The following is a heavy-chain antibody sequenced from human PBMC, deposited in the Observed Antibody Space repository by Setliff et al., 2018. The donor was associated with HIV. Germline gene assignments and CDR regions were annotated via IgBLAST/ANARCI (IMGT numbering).Heavy chain of an antibody. CDR2: VCHIDWNT. J-gene: IGHJ3*02. CDR1: GGSIISSSSYF. CDR3: VRHDDRAHMNVISGFDI. D-gene: IGHD3-22*01. V-gene: IGHV4-39*01. Sequence: SETLSLTCTVSGGSIISSSSYFWGWIRQPPGTGLEWIGTVCHIDWNTYYHPSLKSRYTVSVDTSKNHFPLHLSSVTAADAAVYCGVRHDDRAHMNVISGFDICGQGTMVTVSS.